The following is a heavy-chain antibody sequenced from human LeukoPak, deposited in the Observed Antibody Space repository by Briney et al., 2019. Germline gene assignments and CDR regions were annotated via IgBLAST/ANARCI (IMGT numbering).Heavy chain of an antibody. J-gene: IGHJ4*02. Sequence: ASVKASCKASGYTFTSCDINWVRQATGQGLEWMGWMNPNSGNTGYAQKFQGRVTMTRNTSISTAYMELSSLRSEDTAVYYCARLHYDFWSGYYFDYWGQGTLVTVSS. CDR1: GYTFTSCD. CDR3: ARLHYDFWSGYYFDY. V-gene: IGHV1-8*01. CDR2: MNPNSGNT. D-gene: IGHD3-3*01.